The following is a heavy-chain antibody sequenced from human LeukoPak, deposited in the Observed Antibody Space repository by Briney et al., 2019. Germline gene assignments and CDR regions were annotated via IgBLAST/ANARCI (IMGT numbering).Heavy chain of an antibody. CDR3: AREGSGSYGPDY. CDR1: GGTFSSYA. Sequence: VASVKVSCKASGGTFSSYAISWVRQAPGQGLEWMGGIIPIFGTANYAQKFQGRVTITADKSTSTAYMELSSLRSEDTAVYYCAREGSGSYGPDYWGQGTLVTVSS. D-gene: IGHD3-10*01. CDR2: IIPIFGTA. V-gene: IGHV1-69*06. J-gene: IGHJ4*02.